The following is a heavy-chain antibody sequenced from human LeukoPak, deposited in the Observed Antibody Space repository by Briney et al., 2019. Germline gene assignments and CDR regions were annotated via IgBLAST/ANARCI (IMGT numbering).Heavy chain of an antibody. J-gene: IGHJ2*01. CDR3: ARQAGDWYFDL. D-gene: IGHD6-19*01. CDR2: IYYSGST. CDR1: GASISSYY. Sequence: SETLSLTCTVSGASISSYYWSWIRRPPGKRLEWIGYIYYSGSTNYNPSLKSRVTISVDTSKNQFSLKLSSVTAADTAVYYCARQAGDWYFDLWGRGTLVTVSS. V-gene: IGHV4-59*08.